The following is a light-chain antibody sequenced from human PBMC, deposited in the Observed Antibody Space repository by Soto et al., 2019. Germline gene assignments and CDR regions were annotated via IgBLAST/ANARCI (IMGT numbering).Light chain of an antibody. V-gene: IGLV1-47*01. CDR2: RNN. J-gene: IGLJ3*02. CDR3: AAWDDSLSGWV. CDR1: SSNLGSDY. Sequence: QSVLTQPPSASGTPGQRVTISCSGSSSNLGSDYVYWYQHLPGAAPKLLIYRNNQRPSGVPDRFSGSKSGTSASLAVSGLRSEDEADYYCAAWDDSLSGWVFGGGTKVTVL.